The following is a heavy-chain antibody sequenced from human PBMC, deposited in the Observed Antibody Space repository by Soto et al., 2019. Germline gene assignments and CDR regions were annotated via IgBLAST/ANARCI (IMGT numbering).Heavy chain of an antibody. CDR1: GFTFSDYA. V-gene: IGHV3-23*01. D-gene: IGHD3-10*01. CDR3: AKVLSKNYYYPFDF. CDR2: ISGGSSVT. J-gene: IGHJ4*02. Sequence: HPGGSLRLSCTASGFTFSDYAMAWVRQAPGKGLEWVSTISGGSSVTYYGDSVKGRFTISRDNAKKTLFLQLNRLSAEDTATYYCAKVLSKNYYYPFDFWGQGT.